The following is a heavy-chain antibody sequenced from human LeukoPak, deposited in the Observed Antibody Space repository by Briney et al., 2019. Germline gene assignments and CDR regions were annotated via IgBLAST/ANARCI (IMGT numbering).Heavy chain of an antibody. CDR2: ISAYNGNT. Sequence: ASVKVSCKASGGTVSRYPISWVRQAPGQGLEWMGWISAYNGNTNYAQKFQGRVTMTRDTSISTAYMELSRLRSDDTAVYYCARLGISEIDYWGQGTLVTVSS. CDR1: GGTVSRYP. D-gene: IGHD3-10*01. CDR3: ARLGISEIDY. V-gene: IGHV1-2*02. J-gene: IGHJ4*02.